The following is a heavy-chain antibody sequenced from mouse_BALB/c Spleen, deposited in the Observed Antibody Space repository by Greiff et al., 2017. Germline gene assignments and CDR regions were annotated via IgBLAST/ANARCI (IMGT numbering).Heavy chain of an antibody. CDR3: ARGRDGYPYYYAMDY. CDR2: INPYNDGT. CDR1: GYTFTSYV. V-gene: IGHV1-14*01. D-gene: IGHD2-3*01. Sequence: EVQLQQSGPELVKPGASVKMSCKASGYTFTSYVMHWVKQKPGQGLEWIGYINPYNDGTKYNEKFKGKATLTSDKSSSTAYMELSSLTSEDSAVYYCARGRDGYPYYYAMDYWGQGTSVTVSS. J-gene: IGHJ4*01.